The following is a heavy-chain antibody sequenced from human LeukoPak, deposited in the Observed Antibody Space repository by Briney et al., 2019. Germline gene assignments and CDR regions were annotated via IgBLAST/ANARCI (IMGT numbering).Heavy chain of an antibody. V-gene: IGHV4-34*03. CDR2: INHSGST. D-gene: IGHD6-19*01. J-gene: IGHJ4*02. CDR3: GAVAGTGPGY. Sequence: SETLSLTCAVYGGSFSGYYWSWIRQPPGKGLEWIGEINHSGSTNYNPSLKSRVTISVDTSKNQFSLKLSSVTAADTAVYYCGAVAGTGPGYWGQGTLVTVSS. CDR1: GGSFSGYY.